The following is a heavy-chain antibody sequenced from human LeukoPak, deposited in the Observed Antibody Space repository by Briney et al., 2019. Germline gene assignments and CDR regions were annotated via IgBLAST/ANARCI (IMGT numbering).Heavy chain of an antibody. Sequence: PGGSLRLSCAASGCTFSNYAMHWVRQAPGKGLEWVALISYDGRNKYYADSVKGRFTVSRDNAKSTLYLQMNSLRGEDTAVYYCARDPALYCTGGSCREYYFDYWGQGALVTVSS. D-gene: IGHD2-15*01. V-gene: IGHV3-30*04. CDR3: ARDPALYCTGGSCREYYFDY. J-gene: IGHJ4*02. CDR2: ISYDGRNK. CDR1: GCTFSNYA.